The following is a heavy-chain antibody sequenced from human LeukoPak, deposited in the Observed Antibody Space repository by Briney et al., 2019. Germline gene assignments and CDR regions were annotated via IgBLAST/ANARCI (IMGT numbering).Heavy chain of an antibody. CDR2: IYYSGST. D-gene: IGHD3-22*01. V-gene: IGHV4-59*12. J-gene: IGHJ4*02. Sequence: SETLSLTCTVSGGSISSYYWSWIRQPPGKGLEWIGYIYYSGSTNYNPSLKSRVTISVDTSKNQFSLKLSSVTAADTAVYYCARGRYYYDSSGYPTIYYFDYWGQGTLVTVSS. CDR1: GGSISSYY. CDR3: ARGRYYYDSSGYPTIYYFDY.